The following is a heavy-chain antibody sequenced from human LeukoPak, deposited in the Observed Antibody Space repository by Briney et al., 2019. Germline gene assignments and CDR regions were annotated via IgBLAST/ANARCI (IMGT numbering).Heavy chain of an antibody. Sequence: PSETLSLTCTVSGGSISSSSYYWGWIRQPPGKGLEWIGSIYYSGSTYYNPSLKSRVTISVDTSKNQFSLKLSSVTAADTAVYYCARGQYSGSYPFDYWGQGTLVTVSS. CDR2: IYYSGST. CDR1: GGSISSSSYY. D-gene: IGHD1-26*01. V-gene: IGHV4-39*07. CDR3: ARGQYSGSYPFDY. J-gene: IGHJ4*02.